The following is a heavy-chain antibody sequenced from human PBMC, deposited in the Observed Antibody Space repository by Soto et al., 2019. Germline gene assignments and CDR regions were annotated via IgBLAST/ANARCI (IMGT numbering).Heavy chain of an antibody. CDR2: IWYDGSNK. CDR1: GFTFSSYG. D-gene: IGHD4-17*01. Sequence: QVQLVESGGGVVQPGRSLRLSCAASGFTFSSYGMHWVRQAPGKGLEWVAVIWYDGSNKYYADSVKGRFTISRDNSKNTLYLQMNSLRAEDTAVYYCARDVGYGDYGWALDYWGQGTLVTVSS. V-gene: IGHV3-33*01. CDR3: ARDVGYGDYGWALDY. J-gene: IGHJ4*02.